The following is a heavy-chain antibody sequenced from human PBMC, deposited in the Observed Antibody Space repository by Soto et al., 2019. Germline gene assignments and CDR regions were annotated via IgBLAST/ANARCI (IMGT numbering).Heavy chain of an antibody. V-gene: IGHV4-31*03. Sequence: QVQLQESGPGLVKPSQTLSLTCTVSGGSISSDDYYWSWIRQHPGKGLEWIGYIHYSGSTFYNPSLKSRVSTSVYTSKGQFSLKLSSVTAADTAVYYCARESLAYCGGDCYSSPFDYWGQGVLVTVSS. J-gene: IGHJ4*02. D-gene: IGHD2-21*02. CDR2: IHYSGST. CDR3: ARESLAYCGGDCYSSPFDY. CDR1: GGSISSDDYY.